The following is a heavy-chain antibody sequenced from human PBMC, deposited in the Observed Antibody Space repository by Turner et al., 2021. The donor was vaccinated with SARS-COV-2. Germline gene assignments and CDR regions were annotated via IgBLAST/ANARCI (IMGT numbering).Heavy chain of an antibody. CDR1: GYTLTELS. D-gene: IGHD6-19*01. CDR3: ATGVAVTGTPSEYYYYYGMDV. CDR2: FDPEDGET. V-gene: IGHV1-24*01. Sequence: QVQLVQSGAEVKKPGASVKVSCKVSGYTLTELSMHWVRQAPGKGLEWMGGFDPEDGETIYAQKFQGRVTMTEDTSTDTAYMELSSLRSEDTAVNYCATGVAVTGTPSEYYYYYGMDVWGQGTTVTVSS. J-gene: IGHJ6*02.